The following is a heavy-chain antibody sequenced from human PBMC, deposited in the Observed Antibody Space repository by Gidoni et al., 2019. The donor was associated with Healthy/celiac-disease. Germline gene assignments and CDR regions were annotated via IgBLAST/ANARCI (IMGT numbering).Heavy chain of an antibody. V-gene: IGHV4-61*02. CDR1: GGSISSGSYY. J-gene: IGHJ3*02. CDR3: ARRGRGEGGYTRGAFDI. D-gene: IGHD5-12*01. Sequence: QVQLQESGPGLVKPSQTLSLTCTVSGGSISSGSYYWSWIRQPAGKGLEWIGRIYTSGSTNYNPSLKSRVTISVDTSKNQFSLKLSSVTAADTAVYYCARRGRGEGGYTRGAFDIWGQGTMVTVSS. CDR2: IYTSGST.